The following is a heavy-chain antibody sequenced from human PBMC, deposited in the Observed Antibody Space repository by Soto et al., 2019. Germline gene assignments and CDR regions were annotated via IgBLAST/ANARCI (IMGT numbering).Heavy chain of an antibody. J-gene: IGHJ3*02. Sequence: SETLSLTCTVSGGSLSSSSYYWGWIRQPPGKGLEWIGSIYYSGSTYYNPSLKSRVTISVDTSKNQFSLKLSSVTAADTAVYYCARQNYRGSDAFDIWGQGTMVTVSS. CDR1: GGSLSSSSYY. CDR2: IYYSGST. CDR3: ARQNYRGSDAFDI. D-gene: IGHD1-7*01. V-gene: IGHV4-39*01.